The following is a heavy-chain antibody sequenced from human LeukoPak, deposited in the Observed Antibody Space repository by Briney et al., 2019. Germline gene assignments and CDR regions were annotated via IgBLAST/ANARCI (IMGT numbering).Heavy chain of an antibody. CDR1: GGTFSSYA. CDR2: TIPIFGTA. J-gene: IGHJ5*02. V-gene: IGHV1-69*06. CDR3: ARDREGYCSSTSCYPSNWFDL. D-gene: IGHD2-2*01. Sequence: SVKVSCKASGGTFSSYAISWVRQAPGQGLEWMGGTIPIFGTANYAQKFQGRVTTTADKSTSTAYMELSSLRSEDTAVYYCARDREGYCSSTSCYPSNWFDLWGQGTLVTVSS.